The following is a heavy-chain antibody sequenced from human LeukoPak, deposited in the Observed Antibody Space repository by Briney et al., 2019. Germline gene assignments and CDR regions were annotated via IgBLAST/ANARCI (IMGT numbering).Heavy chain of an antibody. J-gene: IGHJ4*02. Sequence: PGGSLRLSCAASGFTFSSFAMNWVRQAPGKGLEWVSAISGSGVTTYYADSVKGRFTLSRDYPKNTLYLQMNSLRAEDTAVYFCAKYSGSYYYPPNWDSWGQGTLVTVSS. D-gene: IGHD1-26*01. V-gene: IGHV3-23*01. CDR1: GFTFSSFA. CDR3: AKYSGSYYYPPNWDS. CDR2: ISGSGVTT.